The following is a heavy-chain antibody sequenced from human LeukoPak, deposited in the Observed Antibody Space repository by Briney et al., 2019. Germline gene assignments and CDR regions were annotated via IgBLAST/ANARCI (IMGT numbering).Heavy chain of an antibody. CDR2: ISTTTSPI. D-gene: IGHD6-19*01. V-gene: IGHV3-48*01. J-gene: IGHJ5*02. CDR1: GFTFSAYS. CDR3: AKEAVAGTNWFDP. Sequence: GGSLRLSCAASGFTFSAYSMNWVRQAPGKGLEWVSYISTTTSPIYYADSVKGRFTISRDNAKNSLYLQMNNLRAEDTAIYYCAKEAVAGTNWFDPWGEGTLVTVSS.